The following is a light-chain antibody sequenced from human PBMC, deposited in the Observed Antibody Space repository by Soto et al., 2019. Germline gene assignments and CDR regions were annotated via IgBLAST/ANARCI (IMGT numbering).Light chain of an antibody. CDR1: QSVSSSY. Sequence: EIVLTQSPGTLSLSPGERATLSCRASQSVSSSYLAWYQQKPGQAPRLLIYGASSRATGIPDRFSGSGSGTDFTLTISRLEPEDFAVYYWQQYGSAPKYTFCQETKLENK. V-gene: IGKV3-20*01. CDR2: GAS. J-gene: IGKJ2*01. CDR3: QQYGSAPKYT.